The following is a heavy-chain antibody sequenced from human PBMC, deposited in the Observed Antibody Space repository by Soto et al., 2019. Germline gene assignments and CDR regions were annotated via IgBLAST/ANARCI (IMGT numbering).Heavy chain of an antibody. J-gene: IGHJ6*02. CDR1: GGSISSSSYY. CDR3: ASGGRYSSSWYRNYYYGMDV. CDR2: IYYSGST. Sequence: SETLSLTCTVSGGSISSSSYYWGWIRQPPGKGLEWIGSIYYSGSTYYNPSLKSRVTISVDTSKNQFSLKLSSVTAADTAVYYCASGGRYSSSWYRNYYYGMDVWGQGTKVTGSS. V-gene: IGHV4-39*01. D-gene: IGHD6-13*01.